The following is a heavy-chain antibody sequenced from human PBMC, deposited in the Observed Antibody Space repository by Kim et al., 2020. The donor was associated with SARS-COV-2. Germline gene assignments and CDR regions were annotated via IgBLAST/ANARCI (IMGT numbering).Heavy chain of an antibody. V-gene: IGHV4-59*11. Sequence: SETLSLTCTVSGASIKSHHWNWIRQSPGKGLEWIGYIYHNGYTNYNPSLDSRVTMSLGTSTNSFSLNLRSMTAADTAVYYCARSPRNPTSSDWDYYFDN. CDR2: IYHNGYT. CDR1: GASIKSHH. J-gene: IGHJ4*01. CDR3: ARSPRNPTSSDWDYYFDN. D-gene: IGHD1-7*01.